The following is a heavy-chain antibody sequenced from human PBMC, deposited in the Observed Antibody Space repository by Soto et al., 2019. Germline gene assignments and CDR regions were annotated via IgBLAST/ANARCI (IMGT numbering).Heavy chain of an antibody. J-gene: IGHJ4*02. CDR3: AKFRYSSGWAADY. Sequence: PGGSLRLSCAASGFTFSNSAMSWVRQAPGKGLEWVSSISGSGGSTYYADSVEGRFTISRDNSKNTLFLQMNSLRAEDTAVYYCAKFRYSSGWAADYWGQGTLVTVSS. D-gene: IGHD6-19*01. CDR2: ISGSGGST. CDR1: GFTFSNSA. V-gene: IGHV3-23*01.